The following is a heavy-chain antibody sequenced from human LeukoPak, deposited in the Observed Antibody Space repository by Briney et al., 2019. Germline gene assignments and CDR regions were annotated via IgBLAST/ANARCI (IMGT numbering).Heavy chain of an antibody. CDR2: IYYSGST. CDR1: GGSISSYY. V-gene: IGHV4-59*01. D-gene: IGHD3-16*02. Sequence: KPSETLSLTCTVSGGSISSYYWSWIRQPPGKGLGWIGYIYYSGSTNYNPSPKSRVTISVDTSKNQFSLKLSSVTAADTAVYYCARGWYYDYVWGSYRYPDAFDIWGQGTMVTVSS. J-gene: IGHJ3*02. CDR3: ARGWYYDYVWGSYRYPDAFDI.